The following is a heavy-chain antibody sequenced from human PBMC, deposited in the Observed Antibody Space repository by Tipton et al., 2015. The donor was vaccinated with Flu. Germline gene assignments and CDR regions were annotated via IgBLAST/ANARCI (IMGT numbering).Heavy chain of an antibody. V-gene: IGHV4-39*07. Sequence: TLSLTCTVSGGSISSSSYYWGWIRQPPGKGLEWIGSIYYSGNTYYNPSLKSRVTISVDTSKNQFSLKLSSVTAADTAVYYRASDGFITMIVVVTPGAFDIWGQGTMVNVSS. D-gene: IGHD3-22*01. CDR3: ASDGFITMIVVVTPGAFDI. CDR1: GGSISSSSYY. J-gene: IGHJ3*02. CDR2: IYYSGNT.